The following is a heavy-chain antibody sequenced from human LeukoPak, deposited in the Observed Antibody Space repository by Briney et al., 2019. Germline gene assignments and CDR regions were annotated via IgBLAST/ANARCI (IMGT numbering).Heavy chain of an antibody. V-gene: IGHV3-9*01. D-gene: IGHD1-26*01. Sequence: GGSLRLSCAASGFTFDDYAMHWVRQAPGKGLEWVSGISWNSGSIGYADSVKGRFTISRDNAKNSLYLQMNSLRAEDTAVYYCASGGVVGADAEDYWGQGTLVTVSS. CDR2: ISWNSGSI. CDR3: ASGGVVGADAEDY. J-gene: IGHJ4*02. CDR1: GFTFDDYA.